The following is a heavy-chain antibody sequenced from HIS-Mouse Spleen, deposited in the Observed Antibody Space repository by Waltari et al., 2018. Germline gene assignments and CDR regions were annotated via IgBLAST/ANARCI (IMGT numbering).Heavy chain of an antibody. J-gene: IGHJ1*01. V-gene: IGHV4-34*01. CDR1: GGSFSGSY. CDR2: INHSGST. Sequence: QVQLQQWGAGLLKPSETLSLTCAVYGGSFSGSYWSWIRQPPGKGLEWIGEINHSGSTNYNPSLKSRVTISVDTSKNQFSLKLSSVTAADTAVYYCARGALRGSYYWGEYFQHWGQGTLVTVSS. CDR3: ARGALRGSYYWGEYFQH. D-gene: IGHD1-26*01.